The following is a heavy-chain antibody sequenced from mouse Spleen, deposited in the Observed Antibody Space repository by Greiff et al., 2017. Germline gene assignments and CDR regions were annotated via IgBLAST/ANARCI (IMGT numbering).Heavy chain of an antibody. CDR2: INPSTGGT. Sequence: VQLKESGPELVKPGASVKISCKASGYSFTGYYMNWVKQSPEKSLEWIGEINPSTGGTTYNQKFKAKATLTVDKSSSTAYMQLKSLTSEDSAVYYCARSGGEYFDYWGQGTTLTVSS. CDR1: GYSFTGYY. CDR3: ARSGGEYFDY. V-gene: IGHV1-42*01. J-gene: IGHJ2*01.